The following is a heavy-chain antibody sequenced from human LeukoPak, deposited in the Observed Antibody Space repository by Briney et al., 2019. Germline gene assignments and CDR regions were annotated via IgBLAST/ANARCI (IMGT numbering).Heavy chain of an antibody. CDR3: AKDFYSNTRSSHAFDI. V-gene: IGHV3-21*04. CDR2: ISSSSSYI. J-gene: IGHJ3*02. CDR1: GFTFSSYS. Sequence: PGGSLRLSCAASGFTFSSYSMNWVRQAPGKGLEWVSSISSSSSYIYYADSVKGRFTISRDNSKNTLYLQMNSLRAEDTAVYYCAKDFYSNTRSSHAFDIWGQGTMVTVSS. D-gene: IGHD4-11*01.